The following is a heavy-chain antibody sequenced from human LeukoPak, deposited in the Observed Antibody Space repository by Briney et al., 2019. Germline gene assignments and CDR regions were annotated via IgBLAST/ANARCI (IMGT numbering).Heavy chain of an antibody. V-gene: IGHV3-48*03. CDR1: GFTFSSYE. CDR2: ISGGGSAG. CDR3: TRVGTRNAFDI. J-gene: IGHJ3*02. Sequence: GGSLRLSCAASGFTFSSYEINWVRQAPGKGLEWVSYISGGGSAGYYADSVRGRFTISRDNAKNSLFLQMSSLRAEDTAVYYCTRVGTRNAFDIWGQGTMVTVSS. D-gene: IGHD1-1*01.